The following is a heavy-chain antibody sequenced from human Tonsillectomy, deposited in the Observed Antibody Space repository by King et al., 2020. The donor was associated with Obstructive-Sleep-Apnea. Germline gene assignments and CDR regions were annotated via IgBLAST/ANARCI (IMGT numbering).Heavy chain of an antibody. CDR3: ARSKAEGYCSGGSCYRVEYFQH. CDR1: GGSISSYY. Sequence: QLQESGPGLVKPSETLSLTCTVSGGSISSYYWSWIRQPPGKGLEWIGYIYYSGNTNYNPSLKSRVTISVDTSKNQFSLKLSSVTAADTAVYYCARSKAEGYCSGGSCYRVEYFQHWGQGTLVTVSS. J-gene: IGHJ1*01. D-gene: IGHD2-15*01. CDR2: IYYSGNT. V-gene: IGHV4-59*08.